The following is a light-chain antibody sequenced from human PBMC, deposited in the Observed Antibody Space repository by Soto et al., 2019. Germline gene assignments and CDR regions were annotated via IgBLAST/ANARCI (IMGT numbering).Light chain of an antibody. J-gene: IGLJ2*01. CDR2: EVT. Sequence: QSALTQPASVSGSLGQSITISCTGTISDIGSYHYVSWYQHHPGKAPKLIIYEVTKRPSGVPDRISGSKSGTSASLAISGLRSDDEATYYCAAWDDSLSGPVFGGGTKLTVL. CDR1: ISDIGSYHY. CDR3: AAWDDSLSGPV. V-gene: IGLV2-14*01.